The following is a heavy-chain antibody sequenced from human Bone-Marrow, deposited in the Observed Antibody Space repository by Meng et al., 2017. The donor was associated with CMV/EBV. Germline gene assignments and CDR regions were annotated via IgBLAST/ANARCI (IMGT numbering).Heavy chain of an antibody. CDR3: ARADVRTNDAFDI. J-gene: IGHJ3*02. CDR1: GFTFSSYD. CDR2: IGTAGDT. Sequence: GESLKISCAASGFTFSSYDMHWVRQATGKGLEWVSAIGTAGDTYYPGSVKGRFTISRENAKNSLYLQMNSLRAGDTAVYYCARADVRTNDAFDIWGQGTMVTVSS. V-gene: IGHV3-13*01. D-gene: IGHD1-14*01.